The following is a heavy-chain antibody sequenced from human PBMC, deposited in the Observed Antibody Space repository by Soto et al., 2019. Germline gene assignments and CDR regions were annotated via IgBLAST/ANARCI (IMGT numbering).Heavy chain of an antibody. D-gene: IGHD4-4*01. V-gene: IGHV1-24*01. CDR3: ATDTRAYTNYRYYYYYCMDV. CDR2: FDPEDGET. CDR1: GYTLTELS. Sequence: ASVKVSCKVSGYTLTELSMHWVRQAPGKGLEWMGGFDPEDGETIYAQKFQGRVTMTEDTSTDKAYMELNSLRSEDTAVYYCATDTRAYTNYRYYYYYCMDVWGQGTTVTVSS. J-gene: IGHJ6*02.